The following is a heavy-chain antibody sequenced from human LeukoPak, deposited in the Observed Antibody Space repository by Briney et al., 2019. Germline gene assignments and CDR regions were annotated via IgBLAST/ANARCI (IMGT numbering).Heavy chain of an antibody. V-gene: IGHV1-2*02. Sequence: ASVKVSCEASGYTFTGYYMHWVRQAPGQGLEWMGWINPNSGGTNYAQKFQGRVTMTSDTSISRAYMELSRLRFDDTAVYYCARPRDYGDYDAFDIWGQGTMVTVSS. J-gene: IGHJ3*02. CDR3: ARPRDYGDYDAFDI. CDR2: INPNSGGT. D-gene: IGHD4-17*01. CDR1: GYTFTGYY.